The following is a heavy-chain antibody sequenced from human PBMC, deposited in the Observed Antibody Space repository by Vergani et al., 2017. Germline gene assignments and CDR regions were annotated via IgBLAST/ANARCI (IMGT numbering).Heavy chain of an antibody. J-gene: IGHJ4*02. D-gene: IGHD3-9*01. V-gene: IGHV4-34*01. CDR3: ARVVDILQRGDDY. CDR2: INHSGST. Sequence: QVQLQQWGAGLLQPSETLSLTCAVYGGSLSGYYWSWIRQPPGRGLEWVGEINHSGSTNYNPSLKSRVTISLDTSKNQFSLKLNSVNAADTAVYYCARVVDILQRGDDYWGQGTLVTVSS. CDR1: GGSLSGYY.